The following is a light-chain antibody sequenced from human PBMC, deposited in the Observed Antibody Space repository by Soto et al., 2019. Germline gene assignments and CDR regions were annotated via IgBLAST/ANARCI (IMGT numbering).Light chain of an antibody. V-gene: IGKV3-11*01. J-gene: IGKJ1*01. CDR2: DAS. Sequence: EIVLTQSPATLSLSPGERATLSCRASQSVSNFLAWYQQKPGQAPRLLIYDASNRATGIPARFSGSGSGTDFTLTIRSLEPEDFAMYYCQHYVGSPTFGQGTKVEIK. CDR3: QHYVGSPT. CDR1: QSVSNF.